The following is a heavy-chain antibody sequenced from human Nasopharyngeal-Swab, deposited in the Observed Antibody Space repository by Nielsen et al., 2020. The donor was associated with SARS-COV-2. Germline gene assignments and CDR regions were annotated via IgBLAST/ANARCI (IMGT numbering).Heavy chain of an antibody. J-gene: IGHJ6*03. V-gene: IGHV4-34*01. CDR2: INHSGSP. CDR3: ARGRVKRSCGGNTCYFYYYMDV. D-gene: IGHD2-21*01. Sequence: WIRQPPGKGLEWIGEINHSGSPNYSPSLRSRVTISVDTSKNQLSLRLSSMTAADTAMYYCARGRVKRSCGGNTCYFYYYMDVWGEGTTVTVSS.